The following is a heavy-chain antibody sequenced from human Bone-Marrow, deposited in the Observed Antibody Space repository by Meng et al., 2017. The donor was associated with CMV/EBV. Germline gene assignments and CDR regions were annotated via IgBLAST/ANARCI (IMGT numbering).Heavy chain of an antibody. V-gene: IGHV4-59*01. CDR1: GGSISSYY. J-gene: IGHJ5*02. CDR3: ARGKGPGSNLGWFDP. CDR2: TYYSGST. Sequence: SETLSLTCTVSGGSISSYYWSWIRQPPGKGLEWIAYTYYSGSTNHNPSLKSQVTISVDTSKNQFSLKLSSVTAEDTAVYYCARGKGPGSNLGWFDPWGQGTLVTVSS. D-gene: IGHD4-11*01.